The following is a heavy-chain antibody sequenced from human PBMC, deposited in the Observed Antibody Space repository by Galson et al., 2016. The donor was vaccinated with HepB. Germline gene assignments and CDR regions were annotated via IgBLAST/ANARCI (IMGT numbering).Heavy chain of an antibody. CDR1: GFTFSNYW. J-gene: IGHJ5*02. V-gene: IGHV3-48*02. D-gene: IGHD3-22*01. Sequence: SLRLSCAASGFTFSNYWMNWVRQAPGKGLEWISSIRGSFSTTYYADSFKGRFTISRDNAENSLYLQLNRLRDEDTAVYYCARGFYEKYYDSTGHFNKWLDPWGQGTLVTVAS. CDR3: ARGFYEKYYDSTGHFNKWLDP. CDR2: IRGSFSTT.